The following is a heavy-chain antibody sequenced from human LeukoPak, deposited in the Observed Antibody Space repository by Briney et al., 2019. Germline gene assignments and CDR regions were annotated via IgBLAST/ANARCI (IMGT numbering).Heavy chain of an antibody. J-gene: IGHJ4*02. CDR3: ARVSRELQLWPSDYFDY. V-gene: IGHV3-30-3*01. Sequence: GGSLRLSCAASGFTFSSYAMHWVRQAPGKGLEWVAVISYDGSNKYYADSVKGRFTISRDNSKNTLYLQMNSLRAEDTAVYYCARVSRELQLWPSDYFDYWGQGTLVTVSS. D-gene: IGHD5-18*01. CDR1: GFTFSSYA. CDR2: ISYDGSNK.